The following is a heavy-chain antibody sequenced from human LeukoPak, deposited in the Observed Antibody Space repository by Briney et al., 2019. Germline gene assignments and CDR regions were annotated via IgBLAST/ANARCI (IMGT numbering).Heavy chain of an antibody. CDR1: GGSISSYY. Sequence: SETLSLTCTVSGGSISSYYWSWIRQPAGKGLEWIGRIYTSGSTNYNPSLKSRVTMSVDTSKNQFSLKLSSVTAADTAVYYCAREPPLLLGGAAAGLGLGFYMDVWGKGTTVTVSS. D-gene: IGHD6-13*01. CDR2: IYTSGST. CDR3: AREPPLLLGGAAAGLGLGFYMDV. V-gene: IGHV4-4*07. J-gene: IGHJ6*03.